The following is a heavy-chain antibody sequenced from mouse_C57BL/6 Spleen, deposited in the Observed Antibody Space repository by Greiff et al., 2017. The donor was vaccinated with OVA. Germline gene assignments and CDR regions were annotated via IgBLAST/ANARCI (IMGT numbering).Heavy chain of an antibody. CDR3: ARRSLTTAYAMDY. CDR2: IDPSDSYT. Sequence: QVQLKQPGAELVKPGASVKLSCKASGYTFTSYWMQWVKQRPGQGLEWIGEIDPSDSYTNYNQKFKGKATLTVDTSSSTAYMQLSSLTSEDSAVYYCARRSLTTAYAMDYWGQGTSVTVSS. CDR1: GYTFTSYW. D-gene: IGHD3-1*01. J-gene: IGHJ4*01. V-gene: IGHV1-50*01.